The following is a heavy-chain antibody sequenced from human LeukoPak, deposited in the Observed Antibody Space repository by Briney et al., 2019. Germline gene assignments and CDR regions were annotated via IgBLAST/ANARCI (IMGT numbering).Heavy chain of an antibody. V-gene: IGHV3-48*01. CDR3: AREGPIGIPEDH. CDR2: ISSSSSTI. CDR1: GFSFLPYS. D-gene: IGHD1-14*01. Sequence: GGSLRLSCAASGFSFLPYSMNWVRLPPGKGLEWVSFISSSSSTIYADSVKDRFTISRDNAKNSLYLQMNSLRAEDTAVYYCAREGPIGIPEDHWGQGTLVTVSS. J-gene: IGHJ4*02.